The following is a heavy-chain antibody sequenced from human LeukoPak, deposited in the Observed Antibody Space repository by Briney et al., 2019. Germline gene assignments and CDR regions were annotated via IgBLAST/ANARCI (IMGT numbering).Heavy chain of an antibody. CDR1: GFTFSSYW. D-gene: IGHD6-13*01. CDR2: IKQDGSEK. CDR3: AREALQLDACSFDY. Sequence: AGGSLRLSCAASGFTFSSYWMSWVRQAPGKGLEWVANIKQDGSEKYYVDSVKGRFTISRDNAKNSLYLQMNSLRAEDTAVYYCAREALQLDACSFDYWGQGTLVTVSS. V-gene: IGHV3-7*01. J-gene: IGHJ4*02.